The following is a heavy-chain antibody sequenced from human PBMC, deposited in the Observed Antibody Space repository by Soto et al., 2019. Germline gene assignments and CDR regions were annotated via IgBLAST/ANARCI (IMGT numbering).Heavy chain of an antibody. Sequence: GESLKISCKGSGYSFTSYWIGWVRQMPGKGLERMGIIYPGDSDTRYSPSFQGQVTISADKSISTAYLQWSSLKASDTAMYYCARGIWTDSSGYYRQAFDIWGQGTMVTV. D-gene: IGHD3-22*01. CDR2: IYPGDSDT. J-gene: IGHJ3*02. CDR3: ARGIWTDSSGYYRQAFDI. CDR1: GYSFTSYW. V-gene: IGHV5-51*01.